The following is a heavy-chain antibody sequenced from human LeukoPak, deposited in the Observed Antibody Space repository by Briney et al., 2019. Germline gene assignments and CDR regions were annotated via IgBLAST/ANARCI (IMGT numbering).Heavy chain of an antibody. V-gene: IGHV3-21*01. J-gene: IGHJ3*02. Sequence: GGSLRLSCAASGFTFSGYNINWIRQAPGKGLEWVSSISSSSSYIYYADSVKGRFTISRDNAKNSVYLQMKSLRAEDTAVYYCARFEFGAFDIWGQGTMVTVSS. CDR1: GFTFSGYN. CDR3: ARFEFGAFDI. CDR2: ISSSSSYI. D-gene: IGHD3-10*01.